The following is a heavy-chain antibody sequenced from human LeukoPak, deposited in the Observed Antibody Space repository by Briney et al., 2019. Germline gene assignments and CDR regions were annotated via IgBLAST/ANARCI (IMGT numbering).Heavy chain of an antibody. V-gene: IGHV3-23*01. Sequence: GGSLRLSCAASGFTFSSYAMSWVRQAPGKGLEWVSAISGSGGSTYYADSVKGRFTISRDNSKNTLYLQINSLRAEDTAIYYCAKDGGKVDPMEDWGQGTLVIVSS. D-gene: IGHD3-16*01. CDR3: AKDGGKVDPMED. CDR1: GFTFSSYA. J-gene: IGHJ4*02. CDR2: ISGSGGST.